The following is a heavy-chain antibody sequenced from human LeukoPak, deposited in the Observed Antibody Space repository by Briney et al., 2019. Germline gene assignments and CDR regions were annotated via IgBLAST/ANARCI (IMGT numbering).Heavy chain of an antibody. CDR1: GGSISSSSYY. Sequence: SETLSLTCTVSGGSISSSSYYWGWIRQPPGKGLEWIGRIYYSGSTYYNPSLKSPVTISVDTSKNQFSLKLSSVTAADTAMYYCARDASYCGGDCANDAFDIWGQGTMVTVSS. CDR2: IYYSGST. D-gene: IGHD2-21*02. CDR3: ARDASYCGGDCANDAFDI. J-gene: IGHJ3*02. V-gene: IGHV4-39*07.